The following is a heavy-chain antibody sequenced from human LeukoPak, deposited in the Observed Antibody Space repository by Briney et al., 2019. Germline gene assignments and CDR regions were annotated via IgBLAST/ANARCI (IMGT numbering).Heavy chain of an antibody. CDR3: ARDITVTPNY. Sequence: GGSLRLSCAASGFTFSSYSMSWVRQAPGKGLEWVSSISSSSSYIYYADSVKGRFTISRDNAKNSLYLQMNSLRAEDTAVYYCARDITVTPNYWGQGTLVTVSS. J-gene: IGHJ4*02. V-gene: IGHV3-21*01. CDR1: GFTFSSYS. D-gene: IGHD4-17*01. CDR2: ISSSSSYI.